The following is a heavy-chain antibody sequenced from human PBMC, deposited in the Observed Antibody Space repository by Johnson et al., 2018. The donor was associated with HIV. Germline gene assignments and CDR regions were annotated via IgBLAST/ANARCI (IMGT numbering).Heavy chain of an antibody. V-gene: IGHV3-9*01. CDR1: GFTFDDYA. D-gene: IGHD5-24*01. CDR2: ISWNSGSI. J-gene: IGHJ3*02. Sequence: LLVESGGGLVQPGRSLRLSCAASGFTFDDYAMHWVRQAPGKGLEWVSGISWNSGSIGYADSVKGRFTICRDNAKNSLYLQMNSLRAEDTALYYCAKDIGRWLQILDAFDIWGQGTMVTVSS. CDR3: AKDIGRWLQILDAFDI.